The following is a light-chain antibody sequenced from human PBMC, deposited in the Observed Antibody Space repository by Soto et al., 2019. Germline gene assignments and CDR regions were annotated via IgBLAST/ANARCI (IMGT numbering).Light chain of an antibody. CDR3: MQALQTPWT. V-gene: IGKV2-28*01. Sequence: DIVMTQSPLSLPVTPGEPASISCRSSQSLLHSNGYNNLDLYLQKPGQSPQLLIYLGSNRASGVPDRFSGSGSGTDFTLKISRVEAEYVGVYYCMQALQTPWTFGQGTKVEIK. J-gene: IGKJ1*01. CDR2: LGS. CDR1: QSLLHSNGYNN.